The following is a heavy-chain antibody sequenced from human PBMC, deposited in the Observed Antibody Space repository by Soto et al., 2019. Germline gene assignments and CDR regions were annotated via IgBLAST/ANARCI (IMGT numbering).Heavy chain of an antibody. J-gene: IGHJ5*02. CDR2: INSDGTRT. V-gene: IGHV3-74*01. CDR3: ATVATGSNDCFYR. D-gene: IGHD1-1*01. CDR1: GFTFTNYW. Sequence: EVQLVESGGGLVQPGGSLRLSCAASGFTFTNYWMHCVRQAPGKGLVWVSRINSDGTRTTYADSVRGRFTISRDNDKNTIYLQMNSLRAEDTAIYHCATVATGSNDCFYRWCQGTLVTVSS.